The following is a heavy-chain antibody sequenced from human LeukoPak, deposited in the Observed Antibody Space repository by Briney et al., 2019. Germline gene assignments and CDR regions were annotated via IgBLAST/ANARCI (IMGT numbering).Heavy chain of an antibody. V-gene: IGHV1-2*02. CDR2: INPNSGGT. Sequence: GASVKVSCKASGYTFTGYYMHWVRQAPGQGLEWMGWINPNSGGTNYAQKFQGRVTMTRDTSTSTVYMELSSLRSEDTAVYYCAREVEKGDAFDIWGQGTMVTVSS. CDR3: AREVEKGDAFDI. J-gene: IGHJ3*02. CDR1: GYTFTGYY.